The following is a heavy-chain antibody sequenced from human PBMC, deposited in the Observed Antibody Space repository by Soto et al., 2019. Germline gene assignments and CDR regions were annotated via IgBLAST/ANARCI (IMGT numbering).Heavy chain of an antibody. V-gene: IGHV4-59*01. J-gene: IGHJ4*02. CDR1: GGSISSYF. D-gene: IGHD6-13*01. Sequence: QVQLQESGPGLVKPSETLSLTCTVSGGSISSYFWSWIRQPPGKGLEWIGYIFYSGSTNYNPSLKSRVTISVDMSKNQFSLKLSSVTAADTAVYYGARSVAAARYYFDYWGQGTLVTVSS. CDR2: IFYSGST. CDR3: ARSVAAARYYFDY.